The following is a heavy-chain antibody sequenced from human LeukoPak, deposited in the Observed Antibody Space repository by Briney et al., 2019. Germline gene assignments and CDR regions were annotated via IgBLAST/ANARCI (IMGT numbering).Heavy chain of an antibody. CDR3: AKVTQYQLLYEYSSGWYFDY. Sequence: PGGSLRLSCAASGFTFSSYAMSWVRQAPGKGLEWVSAISGSGGSTYYADSVKGRFTISRDNSKNTLCLQMNSLRAEDTAVYYCAKVTQYQLLYEYSSGWYFDYWGQGTLVTVSS. V-gene: IGHV3-23*01. CDR2: ISGSGGST. D-gene: IGHD2-2*02. J-gene: IGHJ4*02. CDR1: GFTFSSYA.